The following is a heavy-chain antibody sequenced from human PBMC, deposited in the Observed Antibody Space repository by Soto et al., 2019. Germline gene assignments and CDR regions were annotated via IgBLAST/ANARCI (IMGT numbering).Heavy chain of an antibody. D-gene: IGHD6-19*01. CDR3: ARSAGWYAVHS. CDR2: IHHSGST. J-gene: IGHJ4*02. CDR1: AVSISSGSF. Sequence: QVQLQESGPGLVKPSGTLSLTCAVSAVSISSGSFWGWVRQPPGEGLEWIGDIHHSGSTNYNPSLKSRVTIAVDTSKNHCSLKLNSVTAADTAVYYCARSAGWYAVHSWGQGILVIVSS. V-gene: IGHV4-4*02.